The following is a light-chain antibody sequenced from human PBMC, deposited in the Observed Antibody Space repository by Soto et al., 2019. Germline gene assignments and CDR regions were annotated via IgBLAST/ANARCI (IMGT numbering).Light chain of an antibody. CDR3: QSYDSSIRV. J-gene: IGLJ3*02. CDR1: SGSITSNY. Sequence: NFMLTQPHSVSESPGKTVTISCTRSSGSITSNYVQWYQQRPGSAPTTVIYEDNQRPSGVPDRFSGSIDSSSNSASLTISGLQTEDEADYYCQSYDSSIRVFGGGTKLTV. V-gene: IGLV6-57*04. CDR2: EDN.